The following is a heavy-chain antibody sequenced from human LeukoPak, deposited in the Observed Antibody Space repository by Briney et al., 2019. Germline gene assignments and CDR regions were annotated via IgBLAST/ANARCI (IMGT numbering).Heavy chain of an antibody. CDR2: IYYSGST. CDR1: GVSISSYY. J-gene: IGHJ5*02. V-gene: IGHV4-59*01. Sequence: SETETLICTASGVSISSYYWSWIRQPPGKGLEWIGYIYYSGSTNYNPSLKSRVNISVYTSKNQFFLKLSSVTAADTAVYYCARVSLVAMVRGTSFDPWGQGTLVTVSS. D-gene: IGHD3-10*01. CDR3: ARVSLVAMVRGTSFDP.